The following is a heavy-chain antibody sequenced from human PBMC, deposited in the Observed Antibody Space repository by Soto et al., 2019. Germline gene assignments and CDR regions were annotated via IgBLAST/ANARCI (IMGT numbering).Heavy chain of an antibody. V-gene: IGHV4-38-2*01. D-gene: IGHD6-13*01. CDR1: GYSIISGYA. CDR2: TYYGASS. J-gene: IGHJ4*02. CDR3: VRVAGSASWYETDS. Sequence: SETLSLTCADAGYSIISGYAGGCVRQPPGKGLEWLGTTYYGASSYYNPSLRSRITILLDASTNQLSLKLSSVTAADTAVYFCVRVAGSASWYETDSWGQGILVNVSS.